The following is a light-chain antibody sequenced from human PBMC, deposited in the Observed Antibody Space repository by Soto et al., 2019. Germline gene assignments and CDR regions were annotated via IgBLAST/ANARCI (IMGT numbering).Light chain of an antibody. Sequence: EILMTQSPATLSVSPGDRATLSCRASQSVDNDLAWYQQKPGQTPRLLIYDASTRDTGIPARFSGSQSGTDFTLTISSLEPEDFEVYYCEQYGTSPWTFGQGTKVDI. CDR3: EQYGTSPWT. V-gene: IGKV3D-15*01. J-gene: IGKJ1*01. CDR1: QSVDND. CDR2: DAS.